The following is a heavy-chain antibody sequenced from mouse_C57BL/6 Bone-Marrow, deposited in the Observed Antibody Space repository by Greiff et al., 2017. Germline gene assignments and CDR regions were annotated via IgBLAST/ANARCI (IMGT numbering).Heavy chain of an antibody. CDR2: IHPNSGST. CDR3: ARKGGYYYGSSYWYFDV. CDR1: GYTFTSYW. Sequence: QVQLQQPGAELVKPGASVKLSCKASGYTFTSYWMHWVKQRPGQGLEWIGMIHPNSGSTNYNEKFKSKATLTVDKSSSTAYMKLSSLTSEDSAVYYCARKGGYYYGSSYWYFDVWGTGTTVTVSS. J-gene: IGHJ1*03. D-gene: IGHD1-1*01. V-gene: IGHV1-64*01.